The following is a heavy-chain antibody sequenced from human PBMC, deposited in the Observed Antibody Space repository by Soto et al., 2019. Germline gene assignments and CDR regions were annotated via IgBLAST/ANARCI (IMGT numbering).Heavy chain of an antibody. V-gene: IGHV1-18*01. CDR3: ARDLYYDSSGYYSNWFDP. CDR1: GYTFTSYG. J-gene: IGHJ5*02. D-gene: IGHD3-22*01. Sequence: ASVKVSCTASGYTFTSYGISWVRLAPGQGLEWMGWISAYNGNTNYAQKLQGRVTMTTDTSTSTAYMELRSLRSDDTAVYYCARDLYYDSSGYYSNWFDPWGQGTLVTVSS. CDR2: ISAYNGNT.